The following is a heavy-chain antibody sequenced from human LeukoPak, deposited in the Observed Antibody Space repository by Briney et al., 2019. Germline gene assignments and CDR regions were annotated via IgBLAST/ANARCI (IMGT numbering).Heavy chain of an antibody. CDR2: IFHSGIA. Sequence: SETLSLTCEVSNYPITSDYYRVWIRQPPGQGLEWIGQIFHSGIAHYNPSLKSRVTMSVDTSRSQFSVNLNSVTAADTAVYYCASAGFGTAYNRFYYYMDVWGKGTTVTVSS. J-gene: IGHJ6*03. V-gene: IGHV4-38-2*01. CDR3: ASAGFGTAYNRFYYYMDV. CDR1: NYPITSDYY. D-gene: IGHD3-16*01.